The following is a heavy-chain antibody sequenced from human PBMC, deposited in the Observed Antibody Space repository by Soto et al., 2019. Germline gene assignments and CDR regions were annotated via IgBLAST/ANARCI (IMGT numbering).Heavy chain of an antibody. CDR3: GRDLGGDWGSGGPFDI. V-gene: IGHV1-3*01. J-gene: IGHJ3*02. D-gene: IGHD2-21*02. Sequence: GPSVKVSCKASGYTFTSYAMHWVRQAPGQRLEWMGWINAGNGNTKYSQKFQGRVTITRDTSASTAYMETNSLRSEDTAVYYCGRDLGGDWGSGGPFDIWGQVTTVTVSS. CDR2: INAGNGNT. CDR1: GYTFTSYA.